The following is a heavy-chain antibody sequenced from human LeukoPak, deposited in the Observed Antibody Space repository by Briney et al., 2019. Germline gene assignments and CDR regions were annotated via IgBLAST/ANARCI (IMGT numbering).Heavy chain of an antibody. CDR3: ARARSAFDY. Sequence: SETLSLTCAVYGGSFSGYYWSWIRQHPGKGLEWIGYIYYSGSTYYNPSLKSRVTISVDTSKNQFSLKLSSVTAADTAVYYCARARSAFDYWGQGTLVTVSS. J-gene: IGHJ4*02. V-gene: IGHV4-31*11. CDR1: GGSFSGYY. CDR2: IYYSGST.